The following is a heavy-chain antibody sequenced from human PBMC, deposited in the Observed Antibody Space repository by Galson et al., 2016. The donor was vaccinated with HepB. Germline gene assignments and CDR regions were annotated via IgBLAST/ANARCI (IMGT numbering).Heavy chain of an antibody. CDR1: GGSIINRGHN. CDR3: ARGRFGHTYGFDSFDL. D-gene: IGHD5-18*01. V-gene: IGHV4-39*02. CDR2: VYNGGST. J-gene: IGHJ3*01. Sequence: ETLSLPCPVSGGSIINRGHNWGWIRRPPGKGLEWLGSVYNGGSTYDNPYLRSRVTISVDTSKKQFSLKLSSVSAADTDVYFCARGRFGHTYGFDSFDLWGQGTTVVVSS.